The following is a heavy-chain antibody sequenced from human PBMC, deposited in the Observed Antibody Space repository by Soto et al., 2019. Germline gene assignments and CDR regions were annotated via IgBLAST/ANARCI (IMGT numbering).Heavy chain of an antibody. Sequence: QVQLEQSGAEVKKTGASVKVSCKTPGYSFTNHGISWVRQAPGQGLEWMGGINTYNGKTNYARKPQGRITMTTDTSTSTAYMELRSLRSDDTAIYFCARDNNYFDPWGQGSLVTVSS. CDR1: GYSFTNHG. J-gene: IGHJ5*02. CDR2: INTYNGKT. V-gene: IGHV1-18*01. CDR3: ARDNNYFDP.